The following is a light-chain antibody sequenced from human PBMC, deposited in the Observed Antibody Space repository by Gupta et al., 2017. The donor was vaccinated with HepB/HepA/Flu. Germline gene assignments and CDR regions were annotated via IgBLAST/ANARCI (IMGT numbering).Light chain of an antibody. J-gene: IGKJ3*01. V-gene: IGKV1-39*01. CDR3: QQSYRTIT. CDR1: QTISGL. CDR2: TTS. Sequence: DIQMTQSPSSLSASVGDRVTITCRASQTISGLLNWYQQKPGNAPKLLIYTTSQLQSGVPSRFSGSGSGTDFTLTSSRRQPEDFGTYYGQQSYRTITFGHGSKVDVK.